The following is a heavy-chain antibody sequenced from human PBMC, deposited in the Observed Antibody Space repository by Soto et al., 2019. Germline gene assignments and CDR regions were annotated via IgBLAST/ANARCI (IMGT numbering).Heavy chain of an antibody. CDR1: GFSFSSYW. J-gene: IGHJ4*01. CDR3: ARVAYGNGWIFDY. Sequence: LRLSCAASGFSFSSYWMSWVRQASGKGLEWVANIKQDGSEKYYVDSVKGRFTLSRDNAKNSLQLQMSSLRHEDTAIYFCARVAYGNGWIFDYWGQGTLGTVS. CDR2: IKQDGSEK. D-gene: IGHD6-19*01. V-gene: IGHV3-7*03.